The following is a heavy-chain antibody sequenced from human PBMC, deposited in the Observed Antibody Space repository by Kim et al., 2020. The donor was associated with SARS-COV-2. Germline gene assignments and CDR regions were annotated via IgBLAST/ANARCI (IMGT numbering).Heavy chain of an antibody. CDR1: GFTFSAYD. J-gene: IGHJ3*02. Sequence: GGSLRLSCATSGFTFSAYDMNWVRRAPGKGLEWLSFITKTSTTIYYANSVKGRFTISRDNAKNSLYLQMNSLRDEDTALYYCVRDSMGGAFDMWGQGTMVTVSS. D-gene: IGHD3-16*01. V-gene: IGHV3-48*02. CDR2: ITKTSTTI. CDR3: VRDSMGGAFDM.